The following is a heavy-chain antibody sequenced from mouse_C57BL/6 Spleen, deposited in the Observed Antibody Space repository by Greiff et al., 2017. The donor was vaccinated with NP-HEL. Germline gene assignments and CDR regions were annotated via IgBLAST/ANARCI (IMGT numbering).Heavy chain of an antibody. V-gene: IGHV1-82*01. CDR2: IYPGDGAT. J-gene: IGHJ1*03. D-gene: IGHD1-2*01. CDR1: GYAFSSSW. Sequence: QVQLQQSGPELVKPGASVKISCKASGYAFSSSWMNWVKQRPGKGLEWIGRIYPGDGATNYTGKFKGKATLTADNSSSTAYMQLSSLTSEDSAVYYCARARGPTWYFDVWGTGTTVTVSS. CDR3: ARARGPTWYFDV.